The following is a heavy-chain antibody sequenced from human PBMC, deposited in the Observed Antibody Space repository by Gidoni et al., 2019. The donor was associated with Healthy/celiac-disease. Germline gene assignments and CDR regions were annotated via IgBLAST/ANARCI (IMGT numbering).Heavy chain of an antibody. V-gene: IGHV3-9*01. J-gene: IGHJ4*02. CDR3: AKGAVAGFDY. CDR2: ISWNSGSI. CDR1: GFTFDDYA. D-gene: IGHD6-19*01. Sequence: EVQLVESGGGLVQPGRSLRLSCAASGFTFDDYAMHWVRQAPGKGLEWVSGISWNSGSIGYADSVKGRFTISRDNAKNSLYLQMNSLRAEDTALYYCAKGAVAGFDYWGQGTLVTVSS.